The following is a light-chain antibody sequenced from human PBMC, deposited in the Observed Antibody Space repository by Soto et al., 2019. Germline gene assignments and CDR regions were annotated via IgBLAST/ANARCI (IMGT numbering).Light chain of an antibody. J-gene: IGKJ2*01. CDR3: QQYGSSVYT. CDR1: QSVINSY. CDR2: GAS. Sequence: ETVLTQSPGILSLSLGERATLYCRASQSVINSYLAWYQQTPGQAPRLLIYGASTRATGTPDRFSGSGSGTDFTLTISRLEPEDSAVYYCQQYGSSVYTFGQGTKLEIK. V-gene: IGKV3-20*01.